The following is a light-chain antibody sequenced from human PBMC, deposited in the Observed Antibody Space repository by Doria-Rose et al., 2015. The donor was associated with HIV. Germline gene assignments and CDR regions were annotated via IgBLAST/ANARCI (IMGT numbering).Light chain of an antibody. V-gene: IGKV3-20*01. Sequence: EIVMTQSPGTLSLSPGERATLSCMASQSFSSTYLAWYQQKPGQAPSLLIYDGSTRATGIPDRFSASGSGTDLTLTINRLEPEDFALYYCHQYGTSWTFGQGTKVEI. CDR3: HQYGTSWT. CDR2: DGS. J-gene: IGKJ1*01. CDR1: QSFSSTY.